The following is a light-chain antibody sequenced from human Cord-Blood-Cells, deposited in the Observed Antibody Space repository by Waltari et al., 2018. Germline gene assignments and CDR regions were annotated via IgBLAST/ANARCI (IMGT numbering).Light chain of an antibody. Sequence: QSALTQPASVSGSPGQSITISCTGTSSDVGRYHLVSWDQQHPGKAPKLMIYGGSKRPSGVSTRFSGSKSGNTAALTISGLQAEDEADYYGCSYAGSSTWVFGGGTKLTVL. CDR2: GGS. V-gene: IGLV2-23*01. J-gene: IGLJ3*02. CDR3: CSYAGSSTWV. CDR1: SSDVGRYHL.